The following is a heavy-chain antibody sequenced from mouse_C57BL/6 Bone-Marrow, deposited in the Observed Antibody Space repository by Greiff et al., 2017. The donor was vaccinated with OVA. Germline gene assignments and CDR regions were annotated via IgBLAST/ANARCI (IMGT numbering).Heavy chain of an antibody. CDR1: GFNINDYY. Sequence: VQLQQSGAELVRPGASVKLSCTASGFNINDYYMHWVKQRPEQGLEWIGRIDPADGDTEYAQKFKGKATLTVDTSSNTAYLQLSSLASEDTAVYYCTTSSFPYWGQGTLVTVSA. CDR2: IDPADGDT. J-gene: IGHJ3*01. V-gene: IGHV14-1*01. CDR3: TTSSFPY. D-gene: IGHD1-1*01.